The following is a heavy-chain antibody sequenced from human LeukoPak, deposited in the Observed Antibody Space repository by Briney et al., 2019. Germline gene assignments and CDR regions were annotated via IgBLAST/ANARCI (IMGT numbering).Heavy chain of an antibody. J-gene: IGHJ4*02. D-gene: IGHD2-15*01. V-gene: IGHV3-30*18. CDR2: ISYDGSNK. Sequence: GGSLRLSCAASGFTFSSYGMHWVRQAPGKGLEWVAVISYDGSNKYYADSVKGRFTISRDNSKNTLYLQMNSLRAEDTAVYYCAKGRRYCSGGSCYHGDYWGQGTLVTVSS. CDR3: AKGRRYCSGGSCYHGDY. CDR1: GFTFSSYG.